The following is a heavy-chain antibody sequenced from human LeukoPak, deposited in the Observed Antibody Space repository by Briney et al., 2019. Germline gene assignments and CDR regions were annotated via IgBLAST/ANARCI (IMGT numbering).Heavy chain of an antibody. D-gene: IGHD3-3*01. J-gene: IGHJ3*02. CDR1: GFTFSSYE. V-gene: IGHV3-48*03. CDR3: ARSPIFGVVI. CDR2: ISSSGSTI. Sequence: GGSLRLSCAASGFTFSSYEMNWVRQAPGKGLEWVSYISSSGSTIYYADSVKGRFTISRDNAKNSLYLQMNSLRAEDTAVYCCARSPIFGVVIWGQGTMVTVSS.